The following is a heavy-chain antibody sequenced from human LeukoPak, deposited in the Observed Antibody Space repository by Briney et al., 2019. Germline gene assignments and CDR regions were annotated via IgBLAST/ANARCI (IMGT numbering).Heavy chain of an antibody. CDR2: SSSGSTI. Sequence: SGGSLRLSCAASGFTFSIYEMNWVRQAPGKGLEWVSSSSGSTIYYADSVRGRFTISRDNSKSTLSLQMNSLRAEDTAIYYCATYRQVLLPFESWGQGTLVTVSS. CDR3: ATYRQVLLPFES. D-gene: IGHD2-8*02. CDR1: GFTFSIYE. J-gene: IGHJ4*02. V-gene: IGHV3-48*03.